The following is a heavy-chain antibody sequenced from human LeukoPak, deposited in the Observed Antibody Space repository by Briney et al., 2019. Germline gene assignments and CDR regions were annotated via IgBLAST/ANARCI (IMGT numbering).Heavy chain of an antibody. CDR2: IKSKTDGGTT. D-gene: IGHD1-1*01. CDR1: GFTFRNAW. J-gene: IGHJ4*02. CDR3: TTVTIKVY. V-gene: IGHV3-15*01. Sequence: NAGGSLRLSCAASGFTFRNAWMSWVRQAPGKGLEWVGLIKSKTDGGTTDYAAPVKGRFTISRDDSKNTLYLQMNSLKTEDTAVYYCTTVTIKVYWGQGTLVTVSP.